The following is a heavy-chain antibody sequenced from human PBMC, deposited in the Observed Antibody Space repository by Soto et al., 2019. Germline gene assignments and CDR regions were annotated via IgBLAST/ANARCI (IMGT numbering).Heavy chain of an antibody. J-gene: IGHJ6*03. Sequence: ASVKVSCKASGYTFTSYGISWVRQAPGQGLEWMGWISAYNGNTNYAQKLQGRVTMTTDTSTSTVYMELSSLRSEDTAVYYCASAYYYYYMDVWGKGTTVTVSS. V-gene: IGHV1-18*01. CDR3: ASAYYYYYMDV. CDR1: GYTFTSYG. CDR2: ISAYNGNT.